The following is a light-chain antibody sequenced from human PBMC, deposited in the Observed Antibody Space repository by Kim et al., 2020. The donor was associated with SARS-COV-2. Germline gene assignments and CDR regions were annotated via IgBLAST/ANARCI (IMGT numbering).Light chain of an antibody. Sequence: SSELTQDPAVSVALGQTVRITCQGDSLRSYYASWYQQKPGQAPVLVIYGKDNRPSGIPDRFSGSSSGNTASLTITGAQAEDEADYYCNSRDSSGNPVVFC. CDR3: NSRDSSGNPVV. V-gene: IGLV3-19*01. CDR1: SLRSYY. CDR2: GKD. J-gene: IGLJ2*01.